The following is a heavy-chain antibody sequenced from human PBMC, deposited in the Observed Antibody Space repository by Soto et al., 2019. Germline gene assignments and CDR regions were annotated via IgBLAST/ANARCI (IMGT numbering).Heavy chain of an antibody. CDR2: IYHSGSA. J-gene: IGHJ5*02. D-gene: IGHD5-12*01. CDR1: GGSISSGDYY. Sequence: SETLSLTCSVSGGSISSGDYYWSWIRQHPGKGLEWIGYIYHSGSAYYNPSLKSRLTMSVDTSKNQFSLNLTSVTAADTAVYYGARDDTCGYAWIDPWGPGTLVTASS. V-gene: IGHV4-31*03. CDR3: ARDDTCGYAWIDP.